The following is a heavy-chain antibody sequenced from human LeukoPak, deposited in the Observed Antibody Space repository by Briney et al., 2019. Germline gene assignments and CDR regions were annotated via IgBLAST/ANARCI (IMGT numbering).Heavy chain of an antibody. CDR1: GDSVSSNSAA. D-gene: IGHD1-20*01. J-gene: IGHJ5*02. Sequence: SQTLSLTCAISGDSVSSNSAAWNWIRQPPSGGLEWLGRTYYRSKWYNDYAVSVKSRITINPDTSKNQFSLQLNSVTPEDTAVYYCARDTYSITGTPWFDPWGQGTLVTVSS. CDR2: TYYRSKWYN. CDR3: ARDTYSITGTPWFDP. V-gene: IGHV6-1*01.